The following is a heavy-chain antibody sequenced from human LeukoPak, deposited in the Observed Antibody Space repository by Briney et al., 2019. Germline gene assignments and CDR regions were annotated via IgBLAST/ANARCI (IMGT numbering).Heavy chain of an antibody. CDR3: ARGKYYYDPLDY. CDR1: GFTFGTYW. Sequence: TGGSLSLSCAASGFTFGTYWMHWGRQGPGKGLVWVSRINPDGSSTTYADSVKGRFTISRDNAKNTLYLHMSSLGAEDTAVYYCARGKYYYDPLDYWGQGTLVTVSS. V-gene: IGHV3-74*01. CDR2: INPDGSST. D-gene: IGHD3-22*01. J-gene: IGHJ4*02.